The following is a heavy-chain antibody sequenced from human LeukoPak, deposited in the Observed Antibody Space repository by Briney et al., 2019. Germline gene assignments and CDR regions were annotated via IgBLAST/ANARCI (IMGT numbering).Heavy chain of an antibody. CDR3: ARFGTRDNCCHPGIDT. J-gene: IGHJ5*02. Sequence: SETLSLNCTVSGYSLSSGFYWGWIRQPPGKGLEWVATMFHSGDTYYNPSLVRRVTVSMDTSKNQLSLRLNSVTAADTALYYCARFGTRDNCCHPGIDTWGQGAPVTVSS. CDR2: MFHSGDT. D-gene: IGHD1-1*01. CDR1: GYSLSSGFY. V-gene: IGHV4-38-2*02.